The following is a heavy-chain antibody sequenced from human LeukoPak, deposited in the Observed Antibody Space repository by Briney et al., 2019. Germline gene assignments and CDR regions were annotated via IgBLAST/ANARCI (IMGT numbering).Heavy chain of an antibody. D-gene: IGHD6-6*01. CDR3: AISIAARPGAFDY. J-gene: IGHJ4*02. CDR1: GGSISNNY. Sequence: PSETLSLTCTVSGGSISNNYWTWIRQPPGKGLEWIGYFYNSGSTNYNPSLKSRVTISVDTSKNQFSLKLTSVTAADTAVYYCAISIAARPGAFDYWGQGTLVTVSS. CDR2: FYNSGST. V-gene: IGHV4-59*01.